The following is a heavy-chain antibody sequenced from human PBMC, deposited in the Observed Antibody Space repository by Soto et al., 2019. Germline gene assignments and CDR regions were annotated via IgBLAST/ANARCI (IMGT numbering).Heavy chain of an antibody. V-gene: IGHV3-30*18. J-gene: IGHJ4*02. Sequence: QVQLVESGGGVVQPGRSLRLSCAASGFTFSSYGMHWVRQAPGKGLEWVAVISYDGRNKNYADSVKGRFTISRDNSKKTLYVQMINMRAEDTAVYYCAKDWGVAVTTRVFDYWGQGTLVTVSS. CDR3: AKDWGVAVTTRVFDY. CDR1: GFTFSSYG. CDR2: ISYDGRNK. D-gene: IGHD4-17*01.